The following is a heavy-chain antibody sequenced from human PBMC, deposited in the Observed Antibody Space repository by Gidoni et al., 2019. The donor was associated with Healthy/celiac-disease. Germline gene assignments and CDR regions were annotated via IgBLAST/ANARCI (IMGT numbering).Heavy chain of an antibody. Sequence: QVQLVESGGGVVQPGRSLRLSCAASGSTFSSYGMHWVRQAPGKGLEWVAVIWYDGSNKYYADSVKGRFTISRDNSKNTLYLQMNSLRAEDTAVYYCAREVAAAGLWFDPWGQGTLVSVSS. D-gene: IGHD6-13*01. CDR1: GSTFSSYG. CDR3: AREVAAAGLWFDP. CDR2: IWYDGSNK. J-gene: IGHJ5*02. V-gene: IGHV3-33*01.